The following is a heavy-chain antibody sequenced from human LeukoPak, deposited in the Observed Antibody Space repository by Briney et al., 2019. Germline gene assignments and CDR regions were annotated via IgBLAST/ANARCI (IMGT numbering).Heavy chain of an antibody. CDR1: GGTFSSYA. J-gene: IGHJ4*02. CDR2: IIPILGIA. D-gene: IGHD6-13*01. Sequence: SVKVSCKASGGTFSSYAISWVRQAPGQGLERMGRIIPILGIANYAQKFQGRVTITADKSTSTAYMEPSSLRSEDTAVYYYAREIKAAAPFDYWGQGTLVTVSS. V-gene: IGHV1-69*04. CDR3: AREIKAAAPFDY.